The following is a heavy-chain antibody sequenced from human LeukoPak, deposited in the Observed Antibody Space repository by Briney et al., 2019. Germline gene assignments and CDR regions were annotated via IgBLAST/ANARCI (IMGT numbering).Heavy chain of an antibody. Sequence: SETLSLTCTVSGGSISSGSNYWGWIRQQPGKGLEWIGYIHNTGRTDYNPSLKSRVIISVDTSKNRFSRRLSSVTAADTALYYCARKNDYGDSYYMDVWGKGTTVTVSS. D-gene: IGHD4-17*01. CDR2: IHNTGRT. CDR1: GGSISSGSNY. CDR3: ARKNDYGDSYYMDV. V-gene: IGHV4-31*03. J-gene: IGHJ6*03.